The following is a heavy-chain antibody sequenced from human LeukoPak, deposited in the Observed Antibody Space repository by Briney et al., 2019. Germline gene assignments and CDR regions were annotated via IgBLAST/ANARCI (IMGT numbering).Heavy chain of an antibody. CDR2: ISGSSDIT. D-gene: IGHD6-13*01. V-gene: IGHV3-23*01. J-gene: IGHJ4*02. Sequence: AGGSLRLSCAASGLTFSSYAMSWVRQAPGKGLEGASVISGSSDITYYADSVKGRFTISRDNSKNTLYLQMNSLRAEDTAVYYCAKGRSGIAAAGLNYWGQGTLVTVSS. CDR3: AKGRSGIAAAGLNY. CDR1: GLTFSSYA.